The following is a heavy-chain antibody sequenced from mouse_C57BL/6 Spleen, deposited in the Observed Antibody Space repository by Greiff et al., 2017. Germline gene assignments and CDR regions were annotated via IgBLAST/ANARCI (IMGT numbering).Heavy chain of an antibody. CDR2: IHPNSGST. CDR1: GYTFTSYW. J-gene: IGHJ2*01. Sequence: QVQLQQPGAELVKPGASVKLSCKASGYTFTSYWMHWVKQRPGQGLEWIGMIHPNSGSTNYNEKFKSKATLTVDKSSSTAYMQLSSLTSEDSAVYYCARAGTRGYFDDWGQGTTLTVAS. CDR3: ARAGTRGYFDD. D-gene: IGHD2-14*01. V-gene: IGHV1-64*01.